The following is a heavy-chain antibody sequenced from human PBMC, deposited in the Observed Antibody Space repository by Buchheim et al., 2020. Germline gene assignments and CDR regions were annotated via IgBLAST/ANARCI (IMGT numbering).Heavy chain of an antibody. D-gene: IGHD3-22*01. V-gene: IGHV3-30*18. CDR2: ISYDGSNT. CDR1: GFTFSSYG. CDR3: AKDWKDSSGYYYWVYYYYGMDV. J-gene: IGHJ6*02. Sequence: QVQLVESGGGVVQPGRSLRLSCAASGFTFSSYGMHWVRQAPGKGLEWVAVISYDGSNTYYADSVKGRFTISRDNSKTTLYLQMNSLRAEDTAVYYCAKDWKDSSGYYYWVYYYYGMDVWGQGTT.